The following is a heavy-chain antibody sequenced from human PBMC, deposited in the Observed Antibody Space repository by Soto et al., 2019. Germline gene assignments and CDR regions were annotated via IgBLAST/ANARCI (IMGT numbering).Heavy chain of an antibody. CDR1: GFTFSSYA. CDR3: ARDRAYNWFDP. D-gene: IGHD3-10*01. Sequence: GGSLRLSCAASGFTFSSYAMSWVRQAPGKGLEWVSAISFDGSMKNYVDSVKGRFTIFRDNAKNSLYLQMNSLRAEDTAVYYCARDRAYNWFDPWGQGTLVTVSS. V-gene: IGHV3-7*01. CDR2: ISFDGSMK. J-gene: IGHJ5*02.